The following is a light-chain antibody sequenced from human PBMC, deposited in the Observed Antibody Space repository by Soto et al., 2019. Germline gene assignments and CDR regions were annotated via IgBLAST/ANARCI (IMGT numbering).Light chain of an antibody. CDR3: QQYNTWSSIT. CDR1: QSISSN. J-gene: IGKJ5*01. CDR2: GTS. V-gene: IGKV3-15*01. Sequence: EIVMTQSPATLSVSPGERVTLSCRASQSISSNLAWYQQKPGQAPSLLMYGTSTRATGIPARFSGSGSGTEFPLTIISLQSEDFAVYYCQQYNTWSSITFGQGTRLEIK.